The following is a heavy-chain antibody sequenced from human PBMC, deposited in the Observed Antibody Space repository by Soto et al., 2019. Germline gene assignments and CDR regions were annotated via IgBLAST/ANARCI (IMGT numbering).Heavy chain of an antibody. CDR3: ANSRYCSSTSCFYFDY. CDR1: GFTFSSYA. CDR2: ISGSGGST. D-gene: IGHD2-2*01. V-gene: IGHV3-23*01. J-gene: IGHJ4*02. Sequence: PGGSLRLSCAASGFTFSSYAMSWVRQAPGKGLEWVSAISGSGGSTYYADSVKGRFTISRDNSKNTLYLQMNSLRAGDTAVFYCANSRYCSSTSCFYFDYWGQGTLVTVSS.